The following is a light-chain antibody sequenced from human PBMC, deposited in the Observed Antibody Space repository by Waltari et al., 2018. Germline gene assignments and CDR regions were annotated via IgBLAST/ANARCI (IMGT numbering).Light chain of an antibody. CDR3: QQYYTTPRT. J-gene: IGKJ1*01. CDR1: QSVLYSSNNKNY. V-gene: IGKV4-1*01. Sequence: DIVMTQSPDSLAVSLGETATINCKSSQSVLYSSNNKNYFAWYQQKPGQPPKLLIYWASTRESGVPDRCSGSGSGTDFTLTISSLQAEDVAVYYCQQYYTTPRTFGRGTKVEIK. CDR2: WAS.